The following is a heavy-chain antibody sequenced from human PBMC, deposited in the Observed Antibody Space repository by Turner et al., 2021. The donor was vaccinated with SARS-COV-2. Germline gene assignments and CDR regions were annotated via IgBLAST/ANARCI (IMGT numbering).Heavy chain of an antibody. Sequence: QVQLVESGGGVVQPGRSLRLSCEASGFTFSNHGMHWARQAPGKGLEWVTIIWNDGSNKYYTDSVSGRFTISRDNSKNTLYLQMNSLRAEDTAVYYCARGCGGSSGCFLIDYWGQGTLVTVSS. CDR2: IWNDGSNK. CDR1: GFTFSNHG. J-gene: IGHJ4*02. D-gene: IGHD6-19*01. V-gene: IGHV3-33*01. CDR3: ARGCGGSSGCFLIDY.